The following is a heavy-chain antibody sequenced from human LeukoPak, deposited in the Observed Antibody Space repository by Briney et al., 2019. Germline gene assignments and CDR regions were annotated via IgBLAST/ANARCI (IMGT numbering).Heavy chain of an antibody. J-gene: IGHJ4*02. CDR2: ISYDGNNK. V-gene: IGHV3-33*05. Sequence: GGSLRLSCAASGFTFSNYGMHWVRQAPGKGLEWVALISYDGNNKYYADSVKGRFTISRDNSKNTLYVQMNSLRAEDTAIYYCARGRGYRDYDRPLDYWGQGTLVTVSS. CDR1: GFTFSNYG. CDR3: ARGRGYRDYDRPLDY. D-gene: IGHD5-12*01.